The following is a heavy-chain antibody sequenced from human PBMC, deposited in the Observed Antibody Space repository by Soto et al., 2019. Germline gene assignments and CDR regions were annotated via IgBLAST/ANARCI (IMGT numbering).Heavy chain of an antibody. CDR2: ISGSGGST. V-gene: IGHV3-23*01. CDR1: GFTFSSYA. Sequence: GGSLRLSCAASGFTFSSYAMSWVRQAPGKGLEWVSAISGSGGSTYYADSVKGRFTISRDNSKNTLYLQMNSLRAEDTAVYYCAKYDYIWGSYGSTDYWGQGTLVTVSS. D-gene: IGHD3-16*01. CDR3: AKYDYIWGSYGSTDY. J-gene: IGHJ4*02.